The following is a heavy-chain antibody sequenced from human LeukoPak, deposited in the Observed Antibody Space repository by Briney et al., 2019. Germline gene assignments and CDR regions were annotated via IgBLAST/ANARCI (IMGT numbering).Heavy chain of an antibody. CDR3: ARNRGSTVITDHYYYYYMDV. CDR2: IYYSGST. CDR1: GGSISSSSYY. V-gene: IGHV4-39*07. J-gene: IGHJ6*03. D-gene: IGHD4-11*01. Sequence: SETLSLTCTFSGGSISSSSYYWGWIRQPPGMGLEWIGSIYYSGSTYYNPSLKSRVTISVDTSKNQFSLKLSSVTAADTAVYYCARNRGSTVITDHYYYYYMDVWGKGTTVTVSS.